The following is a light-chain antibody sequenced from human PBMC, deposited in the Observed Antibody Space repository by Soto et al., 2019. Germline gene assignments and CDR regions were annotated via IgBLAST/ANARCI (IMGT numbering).Light chain of an antibody. Sequence: QSALTQPASVSGSPGQSITISCTGASSDVGTYNLVSWYQQHPGKAPKLMIYGVSKRPSGVSNRFSASKSGNTASLTISGLQAEDEADYYCCSYAGSGTRVVFGGGTKLTVL. CDR3: CSYAGSGTRVV. CDR2: GVS. J-gene: IGLJ2*01. CDR1: SSDVGTYNL. V-gene: IGLV2-23*02.